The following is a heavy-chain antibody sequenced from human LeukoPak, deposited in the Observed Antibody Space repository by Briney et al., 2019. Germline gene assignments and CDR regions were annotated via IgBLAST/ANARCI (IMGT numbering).Heavy chain of an antibody. Sequence: GGSLRLSCAVSGITLSNYGMSWVRQAPGKGLEWVAGFSDSGGRTNYADSVKGRFTISRDNPKNTLYLQMNSLRVEDTAVYFCAKRGVVIRVILVGFHKEAYYFDSWGQGALVTVSS. D-gene: IGHD3-22*01. CDR2: FSDSGGRT. CDR1: GITLSNYG. CDR3: AKRGVVIRVILVGFHKEAYYFDS. J-gene: IGHJ4*02. V-gene: IGHV3-23*01.